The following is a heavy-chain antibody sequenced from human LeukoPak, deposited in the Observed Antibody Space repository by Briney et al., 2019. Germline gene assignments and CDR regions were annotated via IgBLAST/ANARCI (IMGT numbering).Heavy chain of an antibody. CDR2: ISSSDYI. J-gene: IGHJ5*02. V-gene: IGHV3-21*01. CDR1: GFTFSSYA. D-gene: IGHD4/OR15-4a*01. CDR3: VRIPNSANFPNWFDP. Sequence: GGSLRLSCAASGFTFSSYAMSWVRQAPGKGLEWVSSISSSDYIYYADSVKGRFTISRDNAKNSLYLQMNSLRAEDTAVYYCVRIPNSANFPNWFDPWGQGTLVTVSS.